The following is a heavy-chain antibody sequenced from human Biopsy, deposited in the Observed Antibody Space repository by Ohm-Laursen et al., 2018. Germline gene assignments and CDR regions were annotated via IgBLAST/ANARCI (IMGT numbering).Heavy chain of an antibody. CDR2: ITYRGST. Sequence: TLSLTCNVSDGSIDNYHWTWIRQAPGKTLEWIGSITYRGSTYYNPSLKSRVTVSIHTSRNQFSLKLTSVTVADTAVYYCARDNIPYCTGTSCDLFGMDVWGQGTTVTVSS. V-gene: IGHV4-59*01. CDR1: DGSIDNYH. D-gene: IGHD2-8*01. J-gene: IGHJ6*02. CDR3: ARDNIPYCTGTSCDLFGMDV.